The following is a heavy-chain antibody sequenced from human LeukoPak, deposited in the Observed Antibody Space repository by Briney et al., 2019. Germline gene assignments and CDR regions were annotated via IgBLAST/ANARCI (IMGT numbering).Heavy chain of an antibody. J-gene: IGHJ4*02. Sequence: ASVKVSCKASGGTFSNYAISWVRQAPGQGLEWMGGIIPLFGTTNYAQKFQGRVTITADESTSTAYMELSSLRSDDTAFYYCARNSRVASTSGLNYWGQGTLVTVSS. D-gene: IGHD4-23*01. CDR1: GGTFSNYA. CDR2: IIPLFGTT. CDR3: ARNSRVASTSGLNY. V-gene: IGHV1-69*13.